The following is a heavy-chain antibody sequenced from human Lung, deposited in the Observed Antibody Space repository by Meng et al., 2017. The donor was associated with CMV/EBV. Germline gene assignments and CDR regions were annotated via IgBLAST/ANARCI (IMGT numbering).Heavy chain of an antibody. CDR2: VNPISDDT. V-gene: IGHV1-2*06. J-gene: IGHJ4*01. D-gene: IGHD6-19*01. CDR3: AKSSDNGWSS. CDR1: GYSFSGFY. Sequence: VQLLQSGAEVKRPGAPVKISCQASGYSFSGFYLNWARQAPGHGLEWLGRVNPISDDTHLAQKFEGRITVTRGATINTAFMELTRLRPDDTAVYYCAKSSDNGWSSWGPGTLVTVSS.